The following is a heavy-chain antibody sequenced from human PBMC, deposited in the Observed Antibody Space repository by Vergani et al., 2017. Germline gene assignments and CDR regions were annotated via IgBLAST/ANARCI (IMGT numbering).Heavy chain of an antibody. V-gene: IGHV3-30*18. CDR2: ISNDGSKK. D-gene: IGHD3-10*01. Sequence: QVQLAESGGGRVQPGTSLRLSCAASGFSFSSHAIHWVRQAPGQGLERVAVISNDGSKKYYADSVKGRFTISRDNSKNTLGLQMNSLRTQDTAVYYCAKAGSVTSESLQYNFYMDVWGKGTAVTVS. J-gene: IGHJ6*03. CDR1: GFSFSSHA. CDR3: AKAGSVTSESLQYNFYMDV.